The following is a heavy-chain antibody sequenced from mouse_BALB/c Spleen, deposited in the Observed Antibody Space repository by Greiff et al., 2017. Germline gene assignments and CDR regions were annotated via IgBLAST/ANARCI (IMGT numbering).Heavy chain of an antibody. Sequence: VQLQESGTVLARPGASVKMSCKASGYTFTSYWMHWVKQRPGQGLEWIGEINPSNGRTNYNEKFKSKATLTVDKSSSTAYMQLSSLTSEDSAVYYCARFYDYDYWGQGTTLTVSS. J-gene: IGHJ2*01. CDR3: ARFYDYDY. V-gene: IGHV1S81*02. CDR2: INPSNGRT. CDR1: GYTFTSYW. D-gene: IGHD2-4*01.